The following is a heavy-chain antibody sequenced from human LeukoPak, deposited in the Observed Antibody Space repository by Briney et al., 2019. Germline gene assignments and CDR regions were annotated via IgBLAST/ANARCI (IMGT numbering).Heavy chain of an antibody. CDR1: GYTFSNYG. D-gene: IGHD3-16*01. CDR3: ARAGGVSFVARWFDP. CDR2: VSAYNGNT. J-gene: IGHJ5*02. Sequence: ASVKVSCKASGYTFSNYGISWVRQAPGQGLEWLGWVSAYNGNTNYAQKLQGRVTMTTDTSTGIAYMELKSLRSDDTAVYYCARAGGVSFVARWFDPWGQGSLVTVCS. V-gene: IGHV1-18*01.